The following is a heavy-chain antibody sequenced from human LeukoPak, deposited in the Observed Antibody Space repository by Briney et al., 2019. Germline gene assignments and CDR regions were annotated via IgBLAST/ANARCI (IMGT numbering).Heavy chain of an antibody. Sequence: SETLSLTCTVSGDSISTYYWSWIRQPAGKGLEWIGRIYSSGSTNYNPSLKSRVTMSVDTSKNQFSLKLSSVTAADTAVYYCARGRYCSSTSCSTAPFDYWGQGTLVTVSS. J-gene: IGHJ4*02. V-gene: IGHV4-4*07. CDR3: ARGRYCSSTSCSTAPFDY. D-gene: IGHD2-2*01. CDR2: IYSSGST. CDR1: GDSISTYY.